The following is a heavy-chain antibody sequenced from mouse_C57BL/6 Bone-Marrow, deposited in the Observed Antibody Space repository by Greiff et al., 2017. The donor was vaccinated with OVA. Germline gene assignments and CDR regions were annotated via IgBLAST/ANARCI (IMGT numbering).Heavy chain of an antibody. V-gene: IGHV5-9-1*02. CDR3: TRDGYYAMDY. Sequence: EVKLVESGEGLVKPGGSLKLSCAASGFTFSSYAMSWVRQTPEKRLEWVAYISSGGAYIYYADTVKGRFTLSRDNARNTLYLQMSSLKSEDTAMYYCTRDGYYAMDYWGQGTSVTVSS. CDR1: GFTFSSYA. J-gene: IGHJ4*01. D-gene: IGHD2-3*01. CDR2: ISSGGAYI.